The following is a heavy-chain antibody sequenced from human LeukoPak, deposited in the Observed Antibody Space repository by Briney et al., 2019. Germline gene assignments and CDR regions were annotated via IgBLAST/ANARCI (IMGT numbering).Heavy chain of an antibody. CDR3: VRGGSGPYPRLDY. D-gene: IGHD6-19*01. J-gene: IGHJ4*02. CDR1: GGSISSYY. V-gene: IGHV4-59*01. CDR2: IFYSGST. Sequence: PSETLSLTCTVSGGSISSYYWSWIRQSPGKGLEWIGYIFYSGSTNYSPSLKSRVTISVDTSKNQFSLKLSSVTAADTAVHYCVRGGSGPYPRLDYWGQGSLVTVSS.